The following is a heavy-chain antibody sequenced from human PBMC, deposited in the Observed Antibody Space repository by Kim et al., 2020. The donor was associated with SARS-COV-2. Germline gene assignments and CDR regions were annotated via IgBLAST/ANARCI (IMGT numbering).Heavy chain of an antibody. J-gene: IGHJ4*02. D-gene: IGHD4-17*01. Sequence: NPSLKRRVTISVDTSKNQFSLKLSSVTAADTAVYYCARGKDYGGNSNFDYWGQGTLVTVSS. V-gene: IGHV4-34*01. CDR3: ARGKDYGGNSNFDY.